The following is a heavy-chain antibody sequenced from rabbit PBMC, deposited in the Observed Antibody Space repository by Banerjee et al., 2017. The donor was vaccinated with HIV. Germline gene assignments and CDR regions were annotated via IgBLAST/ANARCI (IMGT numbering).Heavy chain of an antibody. CDR2: IYTGDAST. J-gene: IGHJ4*01. V-gene: IGHV1S40*01. D-gene: IGHD6-1*01. Sequence: QSLEESGGDPVKPGASLTLTCTASRFTLSSYWMSWVRQAPGKGLEWIACIYTGDASTYYASWAKGRFTISTTSSTTVTLQMTSLTAADTATYFCARSYADYGYPYYFNLWGPGTLVTV. CDR1: RFTLSSYW. CDR3: ARSYADYGYPYYFNL.